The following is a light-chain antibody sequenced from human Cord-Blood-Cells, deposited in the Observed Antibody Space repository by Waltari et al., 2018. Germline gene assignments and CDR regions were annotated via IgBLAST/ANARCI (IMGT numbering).Light chain of an antibody. J-gene: IGLJ1*01. CDR1: RRDVGSYNL. V-gene: IGLV2-23*03. CDR2: EGS. CDR3: CSYAGSSTFD. Sequence: QSALTQPASVSGSPGPSITISCTGTRRDVGSYNLVSWYQQHPGKAPKLMIYEGSKRPSGVSNRFSGSKSGNTASLTISGLQAEDEADYYCCSYAGSSTFDFGTGTKVTVL.